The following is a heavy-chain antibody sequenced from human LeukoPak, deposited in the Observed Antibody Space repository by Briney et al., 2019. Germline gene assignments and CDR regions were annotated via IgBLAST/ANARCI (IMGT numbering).Heavy chain of an antibody. CDR1: GGSIGSHY. CDR3: ARGGVLKSVDY. D-gene: IGHD3-16*01. Sequence: ETLSLTCTVSGGSIGSHYWTWIRQTPGEGLEWIGYVYDIGSTKYNPSLKSRVTVSVDTSKNQFSLRLSSVTAADTAVYYCARGGVLKSVDYWGPGTLVAVSS. J-gene: IGHJ4*02. CDR2: VYDIGST. V-gene: IGHV4-59*11.